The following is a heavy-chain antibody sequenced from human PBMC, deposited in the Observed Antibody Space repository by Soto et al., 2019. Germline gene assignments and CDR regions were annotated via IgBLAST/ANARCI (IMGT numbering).Heavy chain of an antibody. V-gene: IGHV4-34*01. CDR1: GGSFSGYY. Sequence: PSETLSLTCAVYGGSFSGYYWTWIRQPPGTGLEWIGGINHSGSTNYNPSLKSRVTISVDTSRNQFSLRLTSVTAADTAVYFCARSVSSENPYCDSWGLGTLVTVSS. J-gene: IGHJ5*01. D-gene: IGHD2-15*01. CDR2: INHSGST. CDR3: ARSVSSENPYCDS.